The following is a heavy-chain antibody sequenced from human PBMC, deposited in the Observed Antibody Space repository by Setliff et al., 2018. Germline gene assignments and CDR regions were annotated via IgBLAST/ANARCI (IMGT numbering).Heavy chain of an antibody. V-gene: IGHV4-61*09. D-gene: IGHD3-3*01. Sequence: KPSETLSLTCTVSGDSISSRRNYWGWFRQPAGKELEWIGQIYTSWSTNYNPSHKSRVTISLDTSKNQFSLSLTSVTAEDTAVYYCARMSGFQYIDVWDKGTTVTVSS. CDR2: IYTSWST. J-gene: IGHJ6*03. CDR1: GDSISSRRNY. CDR3: ARMSGFQYIDV.